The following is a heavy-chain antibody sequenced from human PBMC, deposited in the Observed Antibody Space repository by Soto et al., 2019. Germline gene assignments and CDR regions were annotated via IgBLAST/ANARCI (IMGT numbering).Heavy chain of an antibody. CDR3: AGAPYYSNSRLDY. CDR1: GGPMTSGAYY. V-gene: IGHV4-30-4*01. CDR2: IYYSGGT. D-gene: IGHD4-4*01. Sequence: PSETLSLTCSVSGGPMTSGAYYWSWIRQPPGEGLEWMGYIYYSGGTSSSPSLESRLTLSVDTSRNQFSLKLRSVTAADTAVYYCAGAPYYSNSRLDYWGQGTLVTVSS. J-gene: IGHJ4*02.